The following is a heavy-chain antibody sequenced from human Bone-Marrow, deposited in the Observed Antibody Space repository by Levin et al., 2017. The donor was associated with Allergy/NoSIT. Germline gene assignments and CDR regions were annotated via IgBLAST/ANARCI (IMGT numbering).Heavy chain of an antibody. CDR3: ARVLAGFDGSAMAYDC. Sequence: SETLSLTCTVSGASIRSGAYYWSWVRQPPGQGLEWIGYIYYNGSTYFNPSLKSRVSISVDTSKNQFSLKLSSVTAADTADYYCARVLAGFDGSAMAYDCWGRGSLVTVSS. D-gene: IGHD3-10*01. CDR1: GASIRSGAYY. CDR2: IYYNGST. J-gene: IGHJ4*02. V-gene: IGHV4-31*03.